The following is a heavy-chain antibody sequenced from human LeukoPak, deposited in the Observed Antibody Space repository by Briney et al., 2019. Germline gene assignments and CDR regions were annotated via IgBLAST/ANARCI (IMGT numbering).Heavy chain of an antibody. D-gene: IGHD3-16*02. J-gene: IGHJ4*02. V-gene: IGHV4-34*01. CDR1: GGSFSGYY. CDR3: ARGRPGYYDYVWGSYRRYYFDY. CDR2: INHSGST. Sequence: SETLSLTCAVYGGSFSGYYWSWIRQPPGKGLEWIGEINHSGSTNYNPSLKSRVTISVDTTKNQFSLKLSSVTAADTAVYYCARGRPGYYDYVWGSYRRYYFDYWGQGTLVTVSS.